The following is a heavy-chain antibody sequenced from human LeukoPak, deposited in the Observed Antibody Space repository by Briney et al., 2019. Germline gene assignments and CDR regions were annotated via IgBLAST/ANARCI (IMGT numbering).Heavy chain of an antibody. CDR2: IYYNGNT. CDR3: ARHITPWGWFDP. Sequence: SETLSLTCIVSGGSISSYYWSWIRQPPGKGLEWIGYIYYNGNTNYNPSLKSRVTISVDTSKNQFSLEVSSVTAADTAVYYCARHITPWGWFDPWGQGTLVTVSS. V-gene: IGHV4-59*08. J-gene: IGHJ5*02. CDR1: GGSISSYY. D-gene: IGHD3-16*01.